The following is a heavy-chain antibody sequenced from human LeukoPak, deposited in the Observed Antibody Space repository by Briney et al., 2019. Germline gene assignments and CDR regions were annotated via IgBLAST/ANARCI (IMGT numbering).Heavy chain of an antibody. V-gene: IGHV3-48*03. CDR1: GFTFSSFE. J-gene: IGHJ4*02. CDR2: MSSSGSTT. Sequence: PGGSLRLSCVASGFTFSSFEMNWVRQAPGKGLEWVSYMSSSGSTTYHADSVKGRFTISRDNAKNSLYLQMNSLRAEDTAVYYCARGPSYQGGFDYWGQGTLVTVSS. D-gene: IGHD1-26*01. CDR3: ARGPSYQGGFDY.